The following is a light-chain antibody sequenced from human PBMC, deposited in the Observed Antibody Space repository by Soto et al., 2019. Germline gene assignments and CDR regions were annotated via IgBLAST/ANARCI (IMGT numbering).Light chain of an antibody. J-gene: IGKJ3*01. V-gene: IGKV1-39*01. CDR1: QNIAIY. CDR3: QQSYRSLPT. CDR2: GAT. Sequence: DIKMTQSPSSLSASVGDRVTITCRASQNIAIYLNWYHQKAGKAPNLLIFGATSLRSGVPSRFSASGSGTDFTLTISSLQPEDFGTYYCQQSYRSLPTFGPGTKVEI.